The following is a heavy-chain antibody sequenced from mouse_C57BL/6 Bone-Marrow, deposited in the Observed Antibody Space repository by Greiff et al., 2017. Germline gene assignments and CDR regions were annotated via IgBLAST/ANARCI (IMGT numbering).Heavy chain of an antibody. CDR2: INPNNGGT. CDR3: AREVLHDYDGDYYAMDY. Sequence: EVQLQQSGPELVKPGASVKIPCKASGYTFTDYNMDWVKQSHGKSLEWIGDINPNNGGTIYNQKFKGKATLTVDKSSSTAYMELRSLTSEDTAVYYCAREVLHDYDGDYYAMDYWGQGTSVTVSS. D-gene: IGHD2-4*01. J-gene: IGHJ4*01. CDR1: GYTFTDYN. V-gene: IGHV1-18*01.